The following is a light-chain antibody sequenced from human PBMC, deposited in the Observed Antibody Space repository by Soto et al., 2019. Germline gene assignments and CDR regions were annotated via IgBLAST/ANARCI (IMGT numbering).Light chain of an antibody. CDR1: QSVSSL. J-gene: IGKJ5*01. CDR2: RAS. CDR3: QQYNEWPIT. Sequence: EVVMTQSAATLARSPGEMXXXSXXASQSVSSLLAWYQQRPGQAPRLLIYRASTRATGISGRFSGSGSGTEFTLTITSLQSEDFAVYYCQQYNEWPITFGQGTRLAIK. V-gene: IGKV3-15*01.